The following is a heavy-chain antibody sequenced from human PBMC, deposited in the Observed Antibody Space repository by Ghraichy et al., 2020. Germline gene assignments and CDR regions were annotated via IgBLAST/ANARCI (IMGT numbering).Heavy chain of an antibody. V-gene: IGHV3-9*01. Sequence: GGSLRLSCAASGFTFDDHSMHWVRQAPGKGLEWVSGISWNSGSIGYAESVKGRFTISRDNAKNSLYLQLNSLRAEDTSLYYCAKGAGGYGDYAAFDIWGQGTRVTVSS. CDR1: GFTFDDHS. CDR3: AKGAGGYGDYAAFDI. D-gene: IGHD4-17*01. CDR2: ISWNSGSI. J-gene: IGHJ3*02.